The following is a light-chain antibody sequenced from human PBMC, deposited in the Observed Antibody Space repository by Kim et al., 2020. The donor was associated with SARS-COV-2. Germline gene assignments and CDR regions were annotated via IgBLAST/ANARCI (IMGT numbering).Light chain of an antibody. J-gene: IGLJ1*01. CDR2: EVN. CDR3: SSYTSSNTYV. Sequence: GQSVTISCTGPSSDVGTYARVSWYQQPPGTVPKLMIYEVNDRPSGVPDRFSGSKSGNTASLTISGLQPENEADYYCSSYTSSNTYVFGTGTKVTVL. V-gene: IGLV2-18*02. CDR1: SSDVGTYAR.